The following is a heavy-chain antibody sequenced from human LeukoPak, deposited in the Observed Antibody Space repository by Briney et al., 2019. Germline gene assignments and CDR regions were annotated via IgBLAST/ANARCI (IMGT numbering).Heavy chain of an antibody. V-gene: IGHV3-30*03. CDR1: GFIFSNYG. CDR3: VRSSGYYDF. Sequence: GGSLRLSCAASGFIFSNYGMHWVRQAPGKGLEWVAVISYDGAKQYYADSVKGRFIISRDNSKNTLYLQMNSLRIEDTAVYYCVRSSGYYDFWGQGTPVTVSS. D-gene: IGHD3-22*01. J-gene: IGHJ4*02. CDR2: ISYDGAKQ.